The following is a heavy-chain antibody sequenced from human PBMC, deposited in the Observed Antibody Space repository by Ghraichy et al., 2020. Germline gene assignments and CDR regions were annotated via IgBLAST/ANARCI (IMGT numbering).Heavy chain of an antibody. CDR1: GGSISSYY. CDR3: ARHGLSGDFWSGLFDP. V-gene: IGHV4-4*09. Sequence: SETLSLTCTVSGGSISSYYWSWIRQPPGKGLEWIGYIYTSGSTNYNPSLKSRVTISVDTSKNQFSLKLSSVTAADTAVYYCARHGLSGDFWSGLFDPWGQGTLVTVSS. D-gene: IGHD3-3*01. J-gene: IGHJ5*02. CDR2: IYTSGST.